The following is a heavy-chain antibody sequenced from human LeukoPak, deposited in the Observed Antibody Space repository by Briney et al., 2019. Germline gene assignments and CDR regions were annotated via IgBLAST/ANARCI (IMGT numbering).Heavy chain of an antibody. CDR1: GFTFSSYS. Sequence: GGSLRLSCAASGFTFSSYSMHWVRQAPGKGLEWVAVISYDGSNKYYADSVKGRFTISRDNSKNTLYLQMNSLRAEDTAVYYCAKSITMVRGENYWGQGTLVTVSS. CDR2: ISYDGSNK. D-gene: IGHD3-10*01. J-gene: IGHJ4*02. V-gene: IGHV3-30*18. CDR3: AKSITMVRGENY.